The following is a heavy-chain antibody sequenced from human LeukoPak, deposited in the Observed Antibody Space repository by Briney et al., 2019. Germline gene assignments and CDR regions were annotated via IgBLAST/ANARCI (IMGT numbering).Heavy chain of an antibody. CDR1: GFTFSSYA. V-gene: IGHV3-30*04. CDR3: ARELIPIDAFDI. CDR2: ISYDGSSK. J-gene: IGHJ3*02. Sequence: GRSLRLSCAASGFTFSSYAMHWVRQAPGKGLEWVAVISYDGSSKYYADSVKGRFTISRDNSKNTLYLQMNSLRAEDTAVYYCARELIPIDAFDIWGQGTMVTVSS.